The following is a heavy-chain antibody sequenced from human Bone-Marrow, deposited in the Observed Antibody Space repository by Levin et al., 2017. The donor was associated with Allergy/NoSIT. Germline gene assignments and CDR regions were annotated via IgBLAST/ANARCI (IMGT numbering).Heavy chain of an antibody. CDR1: GGSIDAHY. J-gene: IGHJ3*02. D-gene: IGHD3-16*02. V-gene: IGHV4-59*11. CDR3: ARRDYATESLGAFDI. Sequence: PSETLSLTCTVSGGSIDAHYWSWIRQPPGKGLEWIGYVHYSGDHHYSPSLKSRLTMSLDTSNSQFSLELRSVTAADAAMYYCARRDYATESLGAFDIWGQGTLVTVSS. CDR2: VHYSGDH.